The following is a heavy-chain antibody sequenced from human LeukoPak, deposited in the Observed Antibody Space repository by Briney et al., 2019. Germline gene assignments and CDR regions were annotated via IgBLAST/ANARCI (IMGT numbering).Heavy chain of an antibody. CDR3: AGVEGYSYGPDYGMDV. J-gene: IGHJ6*02. D-gene: IGHD5-18*01. CDR2: ISAYNGNT. Sequence: GASVKVSCKASGYTFTSCGISWVRQAPGQGLEWMGWISAYNGNTNYAQKLQGRVTMTTDTSTSTAYMELRSLRSDDTAVYYCAGVEGYSYGPDYGMDVCGQGTTVTVSS. CDR1: GYTFTSCG. V-gene: IGHV1-18*01.